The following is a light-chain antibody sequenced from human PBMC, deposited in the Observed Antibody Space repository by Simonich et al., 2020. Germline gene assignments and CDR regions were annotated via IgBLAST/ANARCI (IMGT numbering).Light chain of an antibody. CDR2: EGS. J-gene: IGLJ2*01. Sequence: QSALTQPASVSGSPGQSITISCTGTSSDVVIYNRVSWYQHHPGKAPKLMIYEGSKRPSGLSNRFSGSKSGHTASLTIAGLQAEDEADYYCCSYAGSSTVVFGGGTKLTVL. CDR1: SSDVVIYNR. V-gene: IGLV2-23*01. CDR3: CSYAGSSTVV.